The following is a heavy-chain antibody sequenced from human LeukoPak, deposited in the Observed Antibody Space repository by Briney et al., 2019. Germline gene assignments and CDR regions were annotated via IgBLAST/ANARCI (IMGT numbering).Heavy chain of an antibody. CDR1: GFTFSSYA. Sequence: GGSLRLSCAASGFTFSSYAMSWVRQAPGKGLEWVSAIGGGHDVDLYADSVKGRFTVSRDDAKKLTFLQMSNLRVEDTAIYYCVRDLTARNYFDSWGQGTLVTVSS. CDR2: IGGGHDVD. CDR3: VRDLTARNYFDS. D-gene: IGHD2-21*02. V-gene: IGHV3-23*01. J-gene: IGHJ4*02.